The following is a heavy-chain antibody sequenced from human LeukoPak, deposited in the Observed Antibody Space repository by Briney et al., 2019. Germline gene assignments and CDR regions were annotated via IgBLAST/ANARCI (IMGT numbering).Heavy chain of an antibody. D-gene: IGHD3-3*01. J-gene: IGHJ4*02. Sequence: SETLSLTCTVSGGSISSSTYYWGWIRQPPGKGLEWIGNIYYTGSTYYNPSLKSRVTISVDTSKNHFSLKLSSVTAADTAVYYCARDFRGGYDFWSGYYTPYYFDYWGQGTLVTVSP. CDR2: IYYTGST. CDR3: ARDFRGGYDFWSGYYTPYYFDY. V-gene: IGHV4-39*07. CDR1: GGSISSSTYY.